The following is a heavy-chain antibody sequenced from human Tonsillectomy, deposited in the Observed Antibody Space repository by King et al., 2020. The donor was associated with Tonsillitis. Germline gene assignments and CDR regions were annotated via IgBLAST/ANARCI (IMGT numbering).Heavy chain of an antibody. Sequence: VQLQESGPGLVKPSQTLSLTCSVSGDSISSGRHYWSWVRQPAGKGLEWIGRMYTNGETNYNPSLKSRVTISLDTSKNHFSLKVTSVTDADTAMYYCATGQQPMGLDSWGQGTSVTVSS. CDR1: GDSISSGRHY. CDR2: MYTNGET. J-gene: IGHJ4*02. V-gene: IGHV4-61*02. D-gene: IGHD2-8*02. CDR3: ATGQQPMGLDS.